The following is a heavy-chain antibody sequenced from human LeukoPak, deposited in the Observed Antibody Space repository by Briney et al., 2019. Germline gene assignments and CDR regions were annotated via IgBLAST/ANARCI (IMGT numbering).Heavy chain of an antibody. CDR3: ARGYYDFWSGRSLYYYYYYMDV. CDR2: IYYSGST. CDR1: GGSISSYY. Sequence: SETLSLTCTVSGGSISSYYWSWIRQPPGKGLEWIGYIYYSGSTNYNPSLKSRVTISVDTSKNQFSLKLSSVTAADTAVYYCARGYYDFWSGRSLYYYYYYMDVWGKGTTVTVSS. D-gene: IGHD3-3*01. V-gene: IGHV4-59*08. J-gene: IGHJ6*03.